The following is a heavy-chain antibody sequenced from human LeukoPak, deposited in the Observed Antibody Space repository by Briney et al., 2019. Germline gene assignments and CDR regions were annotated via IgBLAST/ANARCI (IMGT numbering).Heavy chain of an antibody. Sequence: GGSLRLSCAASGFTFSSYGMHWVRQAPGKGLEWVAVISYDGNNKYYTDSVKGRFTISRDNSSNTLFLHLNSLRGEDTAVYCCTRNSGWYGLSWGQGTLVTVSS. V-gene: IGHV3-30*03. J-gene: IGHJ1*01. CDR3: TRNSGWYGLS. CDR2: ISYDGNNK. CDR1: GFTFSSYG. D-gene: IGHD6-19*01.